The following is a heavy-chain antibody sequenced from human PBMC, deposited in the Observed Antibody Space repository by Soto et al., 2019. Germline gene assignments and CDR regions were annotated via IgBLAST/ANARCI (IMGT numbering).Heavy chain of an antibody. CDR2: IWSDGSNK. CDR3: VREKFGDDFDF. CDR1: GLTFTNYA. V-gene: IGHV3-33*01. D-gene: IGHD2-21*02. Sequence: QVQLVESGGGVVQPGRSLRLSCAASGLTFTNYAMHWVRQAPGKEPEWVAIIWSDGSNKYYEDSVKGRFTISRDNSKNTLYLQMNSLRAEDTAVYYCVREKFGDDFDFWGQGTLVTVSS. J-gene: IGHJ4*02.